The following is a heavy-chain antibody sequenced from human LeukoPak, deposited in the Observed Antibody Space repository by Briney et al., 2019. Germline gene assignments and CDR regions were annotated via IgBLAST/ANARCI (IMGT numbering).Heavy chain of an antibody. J-gene: IGHJ5*02. CDR1: GCTISSYY. D-gene: IGHD2-8*01. V-gene: IGHV4-59*01. CDR2: IYYSGST. CDR3: ARDGTPGPLGVLNWFDP. Sequence: SAPLSLSCAVSGCTISSYYWSWIRQPPGKGLEWIGYIYYSGSTNYNPSLKSRVTILVEASKNQFFLQLSSVTAADTAAFYCARDGTPGPLGVLNWFDPWGQGTLVTVSS.